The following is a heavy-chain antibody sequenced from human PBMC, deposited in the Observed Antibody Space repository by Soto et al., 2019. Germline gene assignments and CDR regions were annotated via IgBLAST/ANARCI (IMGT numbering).Heavy chain of an antibody. D-gene: IGHD3-16*01. V-gene: IGHV4-59*01. CDR1: GGSISSYY. Sequence: PETLSLTCSVSGGSISSYYWSWIRQPPGKGLEWIGYIYYSGSTNYNPSLKSRVTISVDTSKNQFSLKLSSVTAADTAVYYCAREHYVWGSYSYHYYGMDFCGQGSTVIVS. CDR3: AREHYVWGSYSYHYYGMDF. J-gene: IGHJ6*02. CDR2: IYYSGST.